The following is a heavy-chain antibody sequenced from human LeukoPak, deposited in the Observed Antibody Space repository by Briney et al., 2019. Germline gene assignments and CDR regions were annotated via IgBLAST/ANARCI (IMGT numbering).Heavy chain of an antibody. D-gene: IGHD5-24*01. Sequence: VESLKISCEGSGFRFTTYWIGWVRQMPGKGLGWMGIIYPGDSDTRYSPSFQGQVTISADKSISTAYLQWSGLKASDTGMYYCARHLSIGRWDAFDIWGQGTMVTVSS. CDR3: ARHLSIGRWDAFDI. J-gene: IGHJ3*02. CDR2: IYPGDSDT. CDR1: GFRFTTYW. V-gene: IGHV5-51*01.